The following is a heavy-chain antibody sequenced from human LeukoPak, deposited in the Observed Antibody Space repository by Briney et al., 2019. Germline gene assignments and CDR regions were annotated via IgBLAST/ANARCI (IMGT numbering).Heavy chain of an antibody. D-gene: IGHD2-2*01. CDR2: TSSDVGST. J-gene: IGHJ4*02. V-gene: IGHV3-43D*04. CDR3: AKGIEYLFDY. CDR1: GFTFDDYA. Sequence: GGSLRLTCAASGFTFDDYAMHWVRQAPGKGLEWLSLTSSDVGSTYYADSVKGRVTISRDNSKNSLYLQMNSLRAEDTALYHCAKGIEYLFDYWGQGTLVTVSS.